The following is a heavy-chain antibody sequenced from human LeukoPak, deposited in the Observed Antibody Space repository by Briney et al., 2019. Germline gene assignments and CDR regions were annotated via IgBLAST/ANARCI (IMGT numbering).Heavy chain of an antibody. CDR2: ISTTSNSI. D-gene: IGHD2-8*02. CDR3: AREGKYCTGVLCYGEH. V-gene: IGHV3-21*01. CDR1: GFTFSSYT. J-gene: IGHJ1*01. Sequence: PGGSLRLSCAASGFTFSSYTMTWVRRAPGKGLEWVSSISTTSNSIYYADSVKGRFTISRDNAKNSLYLQVNSLRVEDTAVYYCAREGKYCTGVLCYGEHWGQGTLVTVSS.